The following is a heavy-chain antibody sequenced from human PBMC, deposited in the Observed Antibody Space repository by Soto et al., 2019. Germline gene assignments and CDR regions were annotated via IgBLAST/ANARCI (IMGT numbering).Heavy chain of an antibody. CDR2: IYPGDSNT. Sequence: GESLKISCKGSGYRFITYWIGRVRQKPGKGLEWMGIIYPGDSNTRYSPSFQGQVTISADKSISTAYLYWSSLKASDTAMYYCARHEGYFDWPRAYGMDVWGQGTTVTVSS. CDR1: GYRFITYW. J-gene: IGHJ6*02. D-gene: IGHD3-9*01. CDR3: ARHEGYFDWPRAYGMDV. V-gene: IGHV5-51*01.